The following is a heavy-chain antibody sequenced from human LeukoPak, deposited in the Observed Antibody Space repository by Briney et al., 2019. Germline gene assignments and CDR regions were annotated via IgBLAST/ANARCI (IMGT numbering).Heavy chain of an antibody. V-gene: IGHV1-18*04. CDR3: AKGARSSGLFDY. Sequence: ASVKVSCKASGYTFTGYYMHWVRQAPGQGLEWMGWISTFNGNTNYAQKLQGRVTMTTDTSTTTAYMELRSLRSDDTAVYYCAKGARSSGLFDYWGQGTLVTVSS. J-gene: IGHJ4*02. CDR2: ISTFNGNT. D-gene: IGHD6-19*01. CDR1: GYTFTGYY.